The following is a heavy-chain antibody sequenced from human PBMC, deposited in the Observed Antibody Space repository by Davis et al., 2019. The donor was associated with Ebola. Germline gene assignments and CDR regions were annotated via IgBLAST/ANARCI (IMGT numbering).Heavy chain of an antibody. D-gene: IGHD4-11*01. CDR2: ISSSSSYI. V-gene: IGHV3-21*01. CDR1: GFTFSSYS. J-gene: IGHJ4*02. Sequence: GESLKISCAASGFTFSSYSMNWVRQAPGKGLEWVSSISSSSSYIYYADSVKGRFTISRDNAKNSLYLQMNSLRAEDTAVYYCARDIPFSSYDYWGQGTLVTVSS. CDR3: ARDIPFSSYDY.